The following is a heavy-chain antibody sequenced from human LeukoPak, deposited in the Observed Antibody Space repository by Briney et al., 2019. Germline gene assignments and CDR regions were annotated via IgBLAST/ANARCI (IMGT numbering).Heavy chain of an antibody. CDR3: ARGRRRGYSYGTVDY. CDR1: GFTFDDYG. CDR2: INWNGGST. D-gene: IGHD5-18*01. V-gene: IGHV3-20*01. J-gene: IGHJ4*02. Sequence: GGSLRLSCAASGFTFDDYGMSWVRQAPGKGLEWVPGINWNGGSTGYADSVKGRFTISRDNAKNSLYLQMNSLRAEDTALYHCARGRRRGYSYGTVDYWGQGTLVTVSS.